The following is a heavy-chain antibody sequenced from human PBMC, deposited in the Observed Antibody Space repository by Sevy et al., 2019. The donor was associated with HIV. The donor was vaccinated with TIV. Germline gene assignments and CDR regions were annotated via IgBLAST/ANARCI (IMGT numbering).Heavy chain of an antibody. J-gene: IGHJ6*02. Sequence: SETLSLTCTVSGGSISSYYWSWIRQPPGKGLEWIGYIYYSGSTNYNPSLKSRVTISVDTSKNQFSLKLSSVTAADTAVYYCAGDRGNIVATFDYYYGMDVWGQGTTVTVSS. CDR1: GGSISSYY. D-gene: IGHD5-12*01. CDR3: AGDRGNIVATFDYYYGMDV. V-gene: IGHV4-59*01. CDR2: IYYSGST.